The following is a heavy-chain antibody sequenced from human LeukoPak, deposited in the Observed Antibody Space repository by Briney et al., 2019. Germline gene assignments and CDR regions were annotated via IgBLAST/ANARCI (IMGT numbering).Heavy chain of an antibody. J-gene: IGHJ4*02. Sequence: WASVKVSCKASGYTFTGYYMHWVRQAPGQGLEWMGGIVPIFDTADYAQKFQGRLTITADDSTSTAYMELSSLRAEDTAVYYCARDLLGSHTSYSSGAWDYWGQGTLVTVSS. CDR3: ARDLLGSHTSYSSGAWDY. CDR1: GYTFTGYY. CDR2: IVPIFDTA. V-gene: IGHV1-69*13. D-gene: IGHD3-9*01.